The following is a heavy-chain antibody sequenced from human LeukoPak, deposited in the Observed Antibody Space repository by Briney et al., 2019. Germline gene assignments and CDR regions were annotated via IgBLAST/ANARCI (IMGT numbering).Heavy chain of an antibody. CDR3: ARDCGSDCSQAFDI. D-gene: IGHD2-21*02. CDR1: GFTFSNYW. CDR2: IKHDGTQK. V-gene: IGHV3-7*05. J-gene: IGHJ3*02. Sequence: PGGSLRLSCAASGFTFSNYWMSWVRQAPGKGLEWVADIKHDGTQKYYVDSVEGRFTISRDNAKNSLYLQMNSLRVEDTAVYYCARDCGSDCSQAFDIWGQGTMVTVSS.